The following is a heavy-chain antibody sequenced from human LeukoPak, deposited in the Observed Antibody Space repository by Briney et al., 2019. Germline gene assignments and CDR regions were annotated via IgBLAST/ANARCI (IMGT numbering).Heavy chain of an antibody. D-gene: IGHD1-14*01. CDR1: GFTFSGYA. J-gene: IGHJ3*02. Sequence: PGGSLRLSCAASGFTFSGYAMSWVRQAPGKGLEWVSAISGSGGSTYYADSVKGRFTISRDNVKQSLGLQMNSLRVEDTAVYYCARGPGDFDASDIWGQGTMVTVSS. CDR3: ARGPGDFDASDI. V-gene: IGHV3-23*01. CDR2: ISGSGGST.